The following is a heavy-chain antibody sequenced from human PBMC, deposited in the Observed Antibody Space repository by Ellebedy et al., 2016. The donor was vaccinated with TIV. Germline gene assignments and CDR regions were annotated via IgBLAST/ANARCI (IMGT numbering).Heavy chain of an antibody. Sequence: SVKVSXKASRGTFSSYAISWVRQAPGQGLEWMGGIIPIFGTANYAQKFQGRVTITADESTSTAYMELSSLRSEDTAVYYCARDGSDWNYIDYWGQGTLVTVSS. J-gene: IGHJ4*02. D-gene: IGHD3/OR15-3a*01. CDR3: ARDGSDWNYIDY. CDR1: RGTFSSYA. CDR2: IIPIFGTA. V-gene: IGHV1-69*13.